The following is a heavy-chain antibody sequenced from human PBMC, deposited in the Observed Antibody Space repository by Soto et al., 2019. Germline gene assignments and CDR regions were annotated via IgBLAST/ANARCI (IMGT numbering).Heavy chain of an antibody. D-gene: IGHD3-22*01. J-gene: IGHJ6*02. CDR1: GFXFSSYG. V-gene: IGHV3-33*01. Sequence: PGGSLXLSCAASGFXFSSYGMHWVRQAPGKGLEWVAVIWYDGSNKYYADSVKGRFTISRDNSKNTLYLQMNSLRAEDTAVYYCATMIVEAPVYYGMDVWGQGTTVTVSS. CDR3: ATMIVEAPVYYGMDV. CDR2: IWYDGSNK.